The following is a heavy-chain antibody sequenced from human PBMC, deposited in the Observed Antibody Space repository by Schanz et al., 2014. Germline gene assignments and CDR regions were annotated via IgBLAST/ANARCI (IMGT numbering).Heavy chain of an antibody. D-gene: IGHD7-27*01. V-gene: IGHV3-11*01. CDR3: ARENLNWEAFDI. J-gene: IGHJ3*02. CDR1: GFTFSDYY. CDR2: ISRDGTTS. Sequence: QVQLVESGGCLVKPGGSLRLSCTASGFTFSDYYMTWIRQAPGKGLEWVSYISRDGTTSYYADSVKGRFTISRDNAKNSLYLEMTSLRGEDTAVYYCARENLNWEAFDIWGQGTVVTVSS.